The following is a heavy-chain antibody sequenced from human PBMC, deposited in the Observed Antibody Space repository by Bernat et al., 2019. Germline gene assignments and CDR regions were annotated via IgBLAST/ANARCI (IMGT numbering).Heavy chain of an antibody. CDR1: GYTFTGYY. CDR2: INPNSGAT. D-gene: IGHD6-25*01. Sequence: QVQLVQSGAEVKKPGASVKVSCKASGYTFTGYYLHWVRQAPGQGLEWMGWINPNSGATNYAQKIQGWVTKTRDTYISTAYMELSRQGSDDTALYYYARVAEEENFDYWGQGTLVTVSS. J-gene: IGHJ4*02. CDR3: ARVAEEENFDY. V-gene: IGHV1-2*04.